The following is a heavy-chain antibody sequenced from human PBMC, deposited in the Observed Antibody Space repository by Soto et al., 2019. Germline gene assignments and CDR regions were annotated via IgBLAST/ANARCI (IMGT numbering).Heavy chain of an antibody. V-gene: IGHV3-66*01. CDR3: ARGSPGIVGMFDY. CDR1: GFTVSSNH. CDR2: IYSGGIT. J-gene: IGHJ4*02. Sequence: EVQLVESGGGLVQPGGSLRLSCAASGFTVSSNHMSWVRQAPGKGLEWVSVIYSGGITYYADSVKGRFTISRDNSKNTLYLQMNSLRAEETAVYYCARGSPGIVGMFDYWGQGALVTASS. D-gene: IGHD1-26*01.